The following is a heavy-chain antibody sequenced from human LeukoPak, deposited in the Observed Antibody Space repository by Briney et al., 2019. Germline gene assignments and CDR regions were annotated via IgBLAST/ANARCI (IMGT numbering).Heavy chain of an antibody. CDR1: GFTFRSYN. CDR3: ARGASLADY. V-gene: IGHV3-21*01. CDR2: ISSSSSYI. Sequence: GGSLRLSCAASGFTFRSYNMNWVRQAPGKRPEWVSSISSSSSYIYYADSVKGRFTISRDNAKNSLYLQMNSLRAEDTALYYCARGASLADYWGQGTLVTVSS. J-gene: IGHJ4*02.